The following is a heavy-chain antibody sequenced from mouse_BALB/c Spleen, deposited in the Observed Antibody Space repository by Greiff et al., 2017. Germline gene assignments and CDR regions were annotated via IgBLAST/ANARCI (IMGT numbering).Heavy chain of an antibody. CDR2: IWAGGST. Sequence: VQLQESGPGLVAPSQSLSITCTVSGFSLTSYGVHWVRQPPGKGLEWLGVIWAGGSTNYNSALMSRLSISKDNSKSQVFLKMNSLQTDDTTMYYSARDDGGGVELGYWGEGTTLTVSS. CDR3: ARDDGGGVELGY. D-gene: IGHD2-3*01. V-gene: IGHV2-9*02. CDR1: GFSLTSYG. J-gene: IGHJ2*01.